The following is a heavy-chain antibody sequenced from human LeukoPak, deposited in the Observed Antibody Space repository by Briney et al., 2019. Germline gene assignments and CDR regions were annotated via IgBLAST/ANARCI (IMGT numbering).Heavy chain of an antibody. D-gene: IGHD1-26*01. J-gene: IGHJ4*02. CDR3: ARDSVGATTGPLDY. CDR2: ISYDGSNR. V-gene: IGHV3-30-3*01. Sequence: WVRQAPGKGLEWVAVISYDGSNRDYADSVKGRFTISRDNSKNTLFLQMNSLRAEDTAVYYCARDSVGATTGPLDYWGQGTLVTVSS.